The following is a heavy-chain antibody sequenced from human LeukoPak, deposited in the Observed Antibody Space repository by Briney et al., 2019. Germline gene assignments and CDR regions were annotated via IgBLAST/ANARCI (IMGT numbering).Heavy chain of an antibody. J-gene: IGHJ5*02. CDR1: GGSISSYY. Sequence: SETLSLTCTVSGGSISSYYWSWIRQPPGKGLEWIGYIYYSGSTNYNPSLKSLVTISVDTSKNQFSLKLSSVTAADTAVYYCARDAAGTWDNWFDPWGQGTLVTVSS. D-gene: IGHD6-13*01. V-gene: IGHV4-59*01. CDR3: ARDAAGTWDNWFDP. CDR2: IYYSGST.